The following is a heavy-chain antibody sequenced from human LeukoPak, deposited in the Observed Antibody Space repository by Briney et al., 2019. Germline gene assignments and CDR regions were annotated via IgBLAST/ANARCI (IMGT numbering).Heavy chain of an antibody. Sequence: SETLSLTCAVSGGSISSNNWWGWVRQPPGQGLEWIGEIYHSGSPNYNPSLKSRVTISVDKSRNHFSLNLSSVTAADTAVYYCARVNINNWHSCNYWGQGTLVTVSS. V-gene: IGHV4-4*02. D-gene: IGHD1-1*01. J-gene: IGHJ4*02. CDR2: IYHSGSP. CDR1: GGSISSNNW. CDR3: ARVNINNWHSCNY.